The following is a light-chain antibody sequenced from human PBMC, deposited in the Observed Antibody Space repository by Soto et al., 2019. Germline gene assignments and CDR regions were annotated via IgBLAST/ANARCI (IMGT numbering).Light chain of an antibody. CDR3: KSYDNSLSVYV. Sequence: SVLTQPPSLSGAPGQRVTISCTGSSSNIGAHYDVHWYQQLPGTAPKLLIYGNSNRPSGVPDRFSGSKSGTSASLAITGLQAEDEADYYCKSYDNSLSVYVFGTGTKVTVL. CDR1: SSNIGAHYD. V-gene: IGLV1-40*01. CDR2: GNS. J-gene: IGLJ1*01.